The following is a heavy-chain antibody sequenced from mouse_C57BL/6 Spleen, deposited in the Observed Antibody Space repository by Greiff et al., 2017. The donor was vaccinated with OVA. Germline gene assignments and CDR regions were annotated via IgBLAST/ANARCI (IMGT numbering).Heavy chain of an antibody. CDR1: GFTFSSYA. CDR2: ISDGGSYT. Sequence: EVKLVESGGGLVKPGGSLKLSCAASGFTFSSYAMSWVRQTPEKRLEWVATISDGGSYTYYPDNVKGRFTISRDNAKNNLYLQMSHLKSEDTAMYYCARDTYFDDWGQGTTLTVSS. J-gene: IGHJ2*01. V-gene: IGHV5-4*01. CDR3: ARDTYFDD.